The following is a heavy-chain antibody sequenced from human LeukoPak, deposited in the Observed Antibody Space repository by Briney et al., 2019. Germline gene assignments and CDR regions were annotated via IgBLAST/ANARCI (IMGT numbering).Heavy chain of an antibody. J-gene: IGHJ4*02. CDR2: IYYSGST. CDR1: GFSFSDYE. CDR3: ARDQTSYNHNDY. D-gene: IGHD1-14*01. Sequence: GSLRLSCAASGFSFSDYEMNWVRQAPGKGLEWIGYIYYSGSTNYNPSLKSRVTISVDTSKNQFSLKLSSVTAADTAVYYCARDQTSYNHNDYWGQGTLVTVSS. V-gene: IGHV4-59*01.